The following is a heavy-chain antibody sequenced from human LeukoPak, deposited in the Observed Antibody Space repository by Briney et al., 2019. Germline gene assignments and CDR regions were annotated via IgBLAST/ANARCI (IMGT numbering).Heavy chain of an antibody. J-gene: IGHJ4*02. CDR1: GGTFSSYA. D-gene: IGHD1-26*01. V-gene: IGHV1-69*05. Sequence: SVKVSCKASGGTFSSYAISWVRQAPGQGLEWMGRIIPIFGTANYAQKFQGRVTITTDESTSTAYMELGSLRSEDTVVYYCASFFSGSYYTSDYWGQGTLVTVSS. CDR2: IIPIFGTA. CDR3: ASFFSGSYYTSDY.